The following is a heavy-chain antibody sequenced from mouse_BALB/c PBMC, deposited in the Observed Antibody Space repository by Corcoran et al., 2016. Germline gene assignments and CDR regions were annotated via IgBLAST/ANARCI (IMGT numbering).Heavy chain of an antibody. J-gene: IGHJ3*01. CDR1: GYTCTSYV. CDR2: INPYNDGT. V-gene: IGHV1S136*01. CDR3: VRRNGSSYGWFAY. Sequence: EVQLQQSGPELVKPGASVKMSCKASGYTCTSYVMLWVKQNPVQGLEWIGYINPYNDGTKYNEKFKGKATLTPDKSSSTAYMELSSLTSEDSAVYYCVRRNGSSYGWFAYRVQGTLVTVSA. D-gene: IGHD1-1*01.